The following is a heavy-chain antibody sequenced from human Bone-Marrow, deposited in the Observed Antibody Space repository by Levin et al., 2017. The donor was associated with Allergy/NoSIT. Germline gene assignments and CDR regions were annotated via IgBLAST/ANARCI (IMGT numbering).Heavy chain of an antibody. CDR3: ARGGCSSTSCLDN. CDR1: GFTFSNYY. J-gene: IGHJ4*02. V-gene: IGHV3-74*01. Sequence: PPGGSLRLSCAASGFTFSNYYMHWVRQAPGKGLEWVSRVYSDGTITDYADSVKGRFTISRDNARNTLYLQMNSLRAEDTAVYYCARGGCSSTSCLDNWGQGILVTVSS. D-gene: IGHD2-2*01. CDR2: VYSDGTIT.